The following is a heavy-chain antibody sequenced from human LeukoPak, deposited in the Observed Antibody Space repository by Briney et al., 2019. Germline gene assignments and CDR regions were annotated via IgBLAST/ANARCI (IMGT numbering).Heavy chain of an antibody. J-gene: IGHJ4*02. CDR3: ARDDCGDTCYPGGY. D-gene: IGHD2-21*01. CDR2: INAGNGNT. Sequence: ASVKVSCKASGYTFTSYAMHWVRQAPGQRLEWMGWINAGNGNTKYSQKSQGRVTITRDTSASTAYMEMSSLTSEDTALYYCARDDCGDTCYPGGYWGQGTLVTVSS. CDR1: GYTFTSYA. V-gene: IGHV1-3*01.